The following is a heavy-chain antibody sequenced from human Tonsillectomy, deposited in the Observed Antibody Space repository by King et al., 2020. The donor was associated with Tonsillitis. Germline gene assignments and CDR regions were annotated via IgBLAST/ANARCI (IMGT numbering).Heavy chain of an antibody. J-gene: IGHJ5*02. CDR1: GDSISNYY. V-gene: IGHV4-59*08. Sequence: VQLQESGPGLVKPSETLSLTCTVSGDSISNYYWSWIRQPPGKGLEWIGYIYYGGSANYNPSLKSRVTISVDTSKNQFPLKLNSVTAADTAVYYCARGRAFDPWGQGTLVTVSS. CDR3: ARGRAFDP. CDR2: IYYGGSA.